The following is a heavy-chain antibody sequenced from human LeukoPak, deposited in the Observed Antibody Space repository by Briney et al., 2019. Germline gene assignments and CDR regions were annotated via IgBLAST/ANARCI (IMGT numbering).Heavy chain of an antibody. CDR3: ARELGSTVTGTDYYYYMDV. Sequence: ASVKFSCKASGYTFTSYGISWVRQAPGQGVEWMGWISAYNGNTNYAQKLQGRVTMTTDTSTSTAYMELRSMRSDDTAVYYCARELGSTVTGTDYYYYMDVWGKGTTVTISS. CDR1: GYTFTSYG. D-gene: IGHD1-20*01. CDR2: ISAYNGNT. J-gene: IGHJ6*03. V-gene: IGHV1-18*01.